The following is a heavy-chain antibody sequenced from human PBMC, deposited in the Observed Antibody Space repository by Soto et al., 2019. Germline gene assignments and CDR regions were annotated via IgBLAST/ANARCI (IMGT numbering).Heavy chain of an antibody. CDR2: ISSSGSTI. D-gene: IGHD2-21*02. V-gene: IGHV3-11*01. CDR1: GFTFSDYY. Sequence: PGGSLRLSCAASGFTFSDYYMSWIRQAPGKGLEWVSYISSSGSTIYYADSVKGRFTISRDNAKNSLYLQMNSLRSDDTAVYYCARDRLCGGDCYLAWFDPWGQGTLVTVSS. J-gene: IGHJ5*02. CDR3: ARDRLCGGDCYLAWFDP.